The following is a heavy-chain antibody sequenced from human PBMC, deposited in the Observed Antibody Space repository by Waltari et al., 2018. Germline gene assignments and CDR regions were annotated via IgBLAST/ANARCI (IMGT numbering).Heavy chain of an antibody. V-gene: IGHV3-7*01. Sequence: EVQLVESGGGLAQPGGSLRLSCAASGLSFSNYWMTWVRQASGKGPGLVANIKHYGSEKYYMDSVKGRFTISRDNAKNSLYRQMNNLRVEDTAVYYCTRGGRDSSWYWRDWGQGTLVTVSS. CDR3: TRGGRDSSWYWRD. CDR1: GLSFSNYW. J-gene: IGHJ4*02. D-gene: IGHD6-13*01. CDR2: IKHYGSEK.